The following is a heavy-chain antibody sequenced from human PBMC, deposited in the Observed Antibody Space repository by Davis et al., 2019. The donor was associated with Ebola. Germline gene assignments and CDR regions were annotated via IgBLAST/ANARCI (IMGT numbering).Heavy chain of an antibody. CDR2: INPNSGGT. J-gene: IGHJ4*02. CDR1: GYTFTGYY. V-gene: IGHV1-2*04. Sequence: ASVKVSCKASGYTFTGYYMHWVRQAPGQGLEWMGWINPNSGGTNYAQKFQGWVTMTRDTSTSTVYMELSSLRSEDTAVYYCARAQPTRLRLLYFDYWGQGTLVTVSS. D-gene: IGHD5-12*01. CDR3: ARAQPTRLRLLYFDY.